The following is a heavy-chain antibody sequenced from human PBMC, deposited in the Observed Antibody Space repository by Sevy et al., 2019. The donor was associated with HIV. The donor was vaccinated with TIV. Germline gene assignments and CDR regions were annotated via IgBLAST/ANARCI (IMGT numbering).Heavy chain of an antibody. CDR3: ARHYRFQDTYYDFWSGYYSPPPFDP. CDR2: IHYSGST. CDR1: GGSISSSSYY. D-gene: IGHD3-3*01. J-gene: IGHJ5*02. V-gene: IGHV4-39*01. Sequence: SETLSLTCTVSGGSISSSSYYWGWIRQPPGKGLEWIGSIHYSGSTYYNPSLKSRVTISVDTSKNQFSLKLSSVTAADTAVYYCARHYRFQDTYYDFWSGYYSPPPFDPWGQGTLVTVSS.